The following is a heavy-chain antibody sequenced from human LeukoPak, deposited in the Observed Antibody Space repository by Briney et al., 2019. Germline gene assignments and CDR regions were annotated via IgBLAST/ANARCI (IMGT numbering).Heavy chain of an antibody. CDR1: GFTFSSYA. J-gene: IGHJ3*02. CDR3: AKDLVYLGYCSSTSCYAYAIDI. V-gene: IGHV3-23*01. CDR2: ISGSGGTT. D-gene: IGHD2-2*01. Sequence: GGSLRLSCAASGFTFSSYAMSWVRQAPGKGLEWVSVISGSGGTTYYADFVRGRFTISRDNSKNTLYLQMNSLRAEDTAAYYCAKDLVYLGYCSSTSCYAYAIDIWGQGTMVTVSS.